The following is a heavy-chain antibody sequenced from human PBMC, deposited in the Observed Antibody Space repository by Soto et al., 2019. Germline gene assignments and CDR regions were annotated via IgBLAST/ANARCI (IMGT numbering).Heavy chain of an antibody. CDR2: ILYDRSIK. CDR1: GFTFSSYG. J-gene: IGHJ3*02. D-gene: IGHD3-9*01. V-gene: IGHV3-33*01. CDR3: GRILEQGYFEWLCWAFNI. Sequence: GGSLRLSCAESGFTFSSYGVHWVRQAPGKGLEWVEVILYDRSIKNYADTVEGRLTSSRDNSQTTLYLQKYSLREEATAAYYCGRILEQGYFEWLCWAFNIWGHWTMV.